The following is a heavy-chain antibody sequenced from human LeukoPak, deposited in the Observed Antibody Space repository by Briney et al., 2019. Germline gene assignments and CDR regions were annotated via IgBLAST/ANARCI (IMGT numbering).Heavy chain of an antibody. V-gene: IGHV4-59*08. CDR2: IYYSGST. D-gene: IGHD2-2*01. Sequence: SETLSLTCTVSGGSISSYYWSWIRQPPGKGLEWIGYIYYSGSTNYNPSLKGRVTISVDTSKNQFSLKLSSVTAADTAVYYCAKAGLNRRPAARVSNYMDVWGKGTTVTVSS. CDR1: GGSISSYY. CDR3: AKAGLNRRPAARVSNYMDV. J-gene: IGHJ6*03.